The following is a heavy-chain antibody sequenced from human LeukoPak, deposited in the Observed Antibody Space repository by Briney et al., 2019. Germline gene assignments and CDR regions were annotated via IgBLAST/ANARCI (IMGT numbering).Heavy chain of an antibody. V-gene: IGHV3-48*03. Sequence: GGSLRLSCAASGFTFSSYEMNWVRQAPGKGLEWVSYISSSGSTIYYADSVKGRFTISRDNAKTSLYLQMNSLRAEDTAVYYCARDDDYGDYSDWYFDLWGRGTLVTVSS. J-gene: IGHJ2*01. CDR2: ISSSGSTI. D-gene: IGHD4-17*01. CDR1: GFTFSSYE. CDR3: ARDDDYGDYSDWYFDL.